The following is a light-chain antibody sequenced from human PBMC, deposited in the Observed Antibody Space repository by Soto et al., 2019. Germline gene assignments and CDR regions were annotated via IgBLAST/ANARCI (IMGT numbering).Light chain of an antibody. Sequence: QSVLTQPRSVSGSPGQSVTISCTGTSSDVGGYNYVSWYQQHPGKAPKLMIYDVSKRPSGVPDRFSGSKSGNTASLTISGLQAEDEADYYCCSYAGSYSQVVXXGGTKLTVL. CDR1: SSDVGGYNY. V-gene: IGLV2-11*01. CDR3: CSYAGSYSQVV. J-gene: IGLJ2*01. CDR2: DVS.